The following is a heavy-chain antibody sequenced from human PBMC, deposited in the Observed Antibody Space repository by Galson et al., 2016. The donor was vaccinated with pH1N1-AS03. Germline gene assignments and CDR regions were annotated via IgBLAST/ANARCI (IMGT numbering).Heavy chain of an antibody. J-gene: IGHJ3*02. D-gene: IGHD6-13*01. V-gene: IGHV4-59*08. CDR2: IYYSGSI. Sequence: LSLTCTVPGGSISGYTWSWIRQPPGKGLEWIGYIYYSGSINYNPSLRIRVTISVDTSKNQFSLKVTSVTAADTALYYCARHPEDGSTWYMSRTAFEIWGQGTMVTVSS. CDR3: ARHPEDGSTWYMSRTAFEI. CDR1: GGSISGYT.